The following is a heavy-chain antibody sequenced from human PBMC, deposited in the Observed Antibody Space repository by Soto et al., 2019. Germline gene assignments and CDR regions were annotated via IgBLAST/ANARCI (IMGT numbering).Heavy chain of an antibody. Sequence: EAQLVESGGGLVQPGRSLRLSCAASGFTFDDYAMHWVRQTPGKGLEWVSGITWNSASLDYADSVKGRFTISRDNAKNSLYLQMNTLRTEDTALYYCASSTARYWGRGTLVTVSS. J-gene: IGHJ4*02. CDR2: ITWNSASL. V-gene: IGHV3-9*01. D-gene: IGHD1-20*01. CDR1: GFTFDDYA. CDR3: ASSTARY.